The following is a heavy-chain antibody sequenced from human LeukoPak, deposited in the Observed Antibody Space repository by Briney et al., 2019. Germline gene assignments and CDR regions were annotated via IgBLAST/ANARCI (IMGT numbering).Heavy chain of an antibody. CDR1: GFXVSSNY. J-gene: IGHJ4*02. CDR3: ARDRLHYDSLTGYPAD. V-gene: IGHV3-66*01. Sequence: PGGSLRLSCADSGFXVSSNYIRWVRQAPGKGLEWVSVIYSGGSTHYADSVKGRFTISRDNSKNTLYLQTNSLRAEDTAVYYCARDRLHYDSLTGYPADWGQGTLVTVSS. D-gene: IGHD3-9*01. CDR2: IYSGGST.